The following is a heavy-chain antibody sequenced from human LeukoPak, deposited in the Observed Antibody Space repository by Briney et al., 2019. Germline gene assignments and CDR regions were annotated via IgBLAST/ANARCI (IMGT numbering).Heavy chain of an antibody. Sequence: SQTLSLTCAVSGGSISSGGYSWSWIRQPPGKGLEWIGYIYHSGSTYYNPSLKSRVTISVDRSKNQFSLKLSSVTAADTAVYYRARDTGRWFDPWGQGTLVTVSS. CDR1: GGSISSGGYS. CDR3: ARDTGRWFDP. D-gene: IGHD4-11*01. CDR2: IYHSGST. V-gene: IGHV4-30-2*01. J-gene: IGHJ5*02.